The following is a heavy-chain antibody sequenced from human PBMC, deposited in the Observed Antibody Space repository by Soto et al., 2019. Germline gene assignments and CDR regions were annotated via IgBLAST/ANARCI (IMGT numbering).Heavy chain of an antibody. CDR1: GGSISSYY. V-gene: IGHV4-59*01. CDR2: IYYTGST. J-gene: IGHJ6*02. CDR3: ARLSSFWSGYPERLAV. D-gene: IGHD3-3*01. Sequence: PSETLSLTCTVSGGSISSYYWSWIRQPPGKGLEWIGYIYYTGSTNYNPSLKSRVTLSVDTSKNQFSLKLSSVTAADTAVYYCARLSSFWSGYPERLAVWGQGTTVPVSS.